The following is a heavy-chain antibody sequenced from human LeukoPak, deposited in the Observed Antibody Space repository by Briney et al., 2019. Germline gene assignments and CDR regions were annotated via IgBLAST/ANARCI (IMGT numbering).Heavy chain of an antibody. CDR1: RFTFSSYA. CDR3: ARDGYSSSWYNWFDP. J-gene: IGHJ5*02. D-gene: IGHD6-13*01. V-gene: IGHV3-30*04. Sequence: PGRSLRLSCAVSRFTFSSYAMHWVRQAPGKGLEWVAVISYDGSNKYYADSVKGRFTISRDNSKNTLYLQMNSLRAEDTAVYYCARDGYSSSWYNWFDPWGQGNLVTVSS. CDR2: ISYDGSNK.